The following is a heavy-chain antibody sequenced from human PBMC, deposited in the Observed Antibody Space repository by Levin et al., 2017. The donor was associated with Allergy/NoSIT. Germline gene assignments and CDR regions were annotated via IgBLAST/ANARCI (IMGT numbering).Heavy chain of an antibody. CDR3: ARDGDDILTGYYKKATHFDL. J-gene: IGHJ2*01. CDR2: IWYDGSNK. CDR1: GFTFSSYG. D-gene: IGHD3-9*01. Sequence: PGGSLRLSCAASGFTFSSYGMHWVRQAPGKGLEWVAVIWYDGSNKYYADSVKGRFTISRDNSKNTLYLQMNSLRAEDTAVYYCARDGDDILTGYYKKATHFDLWGRGTLVTVSS. V-gene: IGHV3-33*01.